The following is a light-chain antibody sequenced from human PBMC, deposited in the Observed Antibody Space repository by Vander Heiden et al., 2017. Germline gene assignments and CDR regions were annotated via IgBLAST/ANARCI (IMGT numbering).Light chain of an antibody. V-gene: IGKV1-39*01. CDR3: QQSYGTPPRT. J-gene: IGKJ4*02. CDR1: QSISSY. CDR2: AAS. Sequence: DIQMTQSPSSLSASVGDRVTITCRASQSISSYLNWYQQKPGKAPKLLIYAASSLQSGVPSRFSGSGYGKDFTLTISSRQPEDFATYYCQQSYGTPPRTFGEGTKVEIK.